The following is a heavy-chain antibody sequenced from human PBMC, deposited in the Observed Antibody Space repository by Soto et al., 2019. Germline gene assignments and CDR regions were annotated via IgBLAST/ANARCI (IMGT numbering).Heavy chain of an antibody. CDR2: IYWDDDK. CDR1: GFSLSTSGVG. Sequence: QITLKESGPTLVKPTQTLTLTCTFSGFSLSTSGVGVGWIRQSPGKALEWLALIYWDDDKRYSPSLKSRLTITKATSKNQVVLTMTNMDPVDTATYYCAHRPNVTVAGDPDFDYWGQGTLVTVSS. CDR3: AHRPNVTVAGDPDFDY. V-gene: IGHV2-5*02. J-gene: IGHJ4*02. D-gene: IGHD6-19*01.